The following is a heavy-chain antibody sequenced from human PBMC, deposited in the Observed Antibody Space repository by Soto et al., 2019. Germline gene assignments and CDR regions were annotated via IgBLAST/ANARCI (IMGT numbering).Heavy chain of an antibody. Sequence: PGGSLRLSCAASGFTFSRYAMSWVRQAPGKGLEWVSAISGSGDYTYYADSVKGRFTISRDNSKNTLYVQMNSLRSEDTAVYYCARGDPGPFDYWGQGTLVTVSS. CDR3: ARGDPGPFDY. CDR1: GFTFSRYA. CDR2: ISGSGDYT. J-gene: IGHJ4*02. V-gene: IGHV3-23*01. D-gene: IGHD2-21*02.